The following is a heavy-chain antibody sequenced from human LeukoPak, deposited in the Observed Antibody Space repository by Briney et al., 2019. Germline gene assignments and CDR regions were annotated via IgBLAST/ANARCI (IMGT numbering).Heavy chain of an antibody. V-gene: IGHV1-18*01. CDR2: ISAYNGNT. D-gene: IGHD7-27*01. J-gene: IGHJ4*02. CDR3: ASWGSLDY. Sequence: ASVKVSCKASGYTFTNYGISWVRQAPGQGLEWMGWISAYNGNTNYAQKFQGRVTMTRDTSISTAYMELSRLRSDDTAVYYCASWGSLDYWGQGTLVTVSS. CDR1: GYTFTNYG.